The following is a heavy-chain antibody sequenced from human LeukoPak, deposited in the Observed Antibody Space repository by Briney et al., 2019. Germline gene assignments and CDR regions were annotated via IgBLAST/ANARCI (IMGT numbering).Heavy chain of an antibody. Sequence: ASVKVSCKASGGTFSSYAISWVRQAPGKGLEWMGGFDPEDGETIYAQKFQGRVTMTEDTSTDTAYMELSSLRSEDTAVYYCATEPMTTVTTSWVYWGQGTLVTVSS. CDR3: ATEPMTTVTTSWVY. D-gene: IGHD4-11*01. CDR1: GGTFSSYA. V-gene: IGHV1-24*01. CDR2: FDPEDGET. J-gene: IGHJ4*02.